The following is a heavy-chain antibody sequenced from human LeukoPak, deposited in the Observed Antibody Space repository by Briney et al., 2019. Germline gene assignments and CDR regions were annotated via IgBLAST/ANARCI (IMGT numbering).Heavy chain of an antibody. CDR2: INAGNGNT. Sequence: ASVNVSCKASGYTFTSYAMHWVRQAPGQRLEWMGWINAGNGNTKYSQKFQGRVTITRDTSASTAYMELSSLRSEDTAVYYCARDQGIPVGYYFDYWGQGTLVTVSS. CDR1: GYTFTSYA. D-gene: IGHD1-14*01. V-gene: IGHV1-3*01. CDR3: ARDQGIPVGYYFDY. J-gene: IGHJ4*02.